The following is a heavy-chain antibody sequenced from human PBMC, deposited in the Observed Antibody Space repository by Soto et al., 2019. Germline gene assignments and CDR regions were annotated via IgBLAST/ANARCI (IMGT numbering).Heavy chain of an antibody. J-gene: IGHJ6*02. CDR1: GGTFSSYA. D-gene: IGHD1-1*01. Sequence: QVQLVQSGAEVKKPGSSVKVSCKASGGTFSSYAISWVRQAPGQGLEWMGGISAYNGNTNYAQKLQGRVTMTTDTSTSTAYMELRSLRSDDTAVYYCARGNWNYFYYYGMDVWGQGTTVTVSS. CDR2: ISAYNGNT. CDR3: ARGNWNYFYYYGMDV. V-gene: IGHV1-18*01.